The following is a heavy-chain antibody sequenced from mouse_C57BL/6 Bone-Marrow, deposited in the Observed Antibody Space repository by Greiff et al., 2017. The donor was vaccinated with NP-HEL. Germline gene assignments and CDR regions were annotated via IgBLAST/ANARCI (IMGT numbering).Heavy chain of an antibody. CDR1: GYTFTSYG. V-gene: IGHV1-81*01. D-gene: IGHD1-1*01. CDR3: ARSYGSSSYWYFDV. Sequence: QVQLQQSGAELARPGASVKLSCKASGYTFTSYGISWVKQRTGQGLEWIGEIYPRSGNTYYNEKFKGKATLTADKSSSTAYMELRSLTSEDSAVYFCARSYGSSSYWYFDVWGTGTTVTVSS. CDR2: IYPRSGNT. J-gene: IGHJ1*03.